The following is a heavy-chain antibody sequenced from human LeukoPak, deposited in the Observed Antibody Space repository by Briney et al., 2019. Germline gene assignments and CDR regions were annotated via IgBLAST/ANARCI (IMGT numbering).Heavy chain of an antibody. Sequence: ASVKVSCKASGYTFTSYGISWVRQAPGQGLEWMGWISAYNGNTNYAQKLQGRVTMTTDTSTSTAYVELRSLRSDDTAVYYCARTTIFGVVIIKDDYFDYWGQGTLVTVSS. CDR3: ARTTIFGVVIIKDDYFDY. V-gene: IGHV1-18*01. J-gene: IGHJ4*02. CDR2: ISAYNGNT. CDR1: GYTFTSYG. D-gene: IGHD3-3*01.